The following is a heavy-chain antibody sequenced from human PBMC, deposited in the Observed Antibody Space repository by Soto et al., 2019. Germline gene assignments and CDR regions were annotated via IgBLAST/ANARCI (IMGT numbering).Heavy chain of an antibody. CDR3: AAGAEVVPAARNNYYYYYGMDV. D-gene: IGHD2-2*01. V-gene: IGHV1-2*02. CDR2: INPNSGGT. CDR1: GYTFTGYY. Sequence: ASVKVSCKASGYTFTGYYMHWVRQAPGQGLEWMGWINPNSGGTNYAQKFQGRVTMTRDTSISTAYMELSRLRSDDTAVYYCAAGAEVVPAARNNYYYYYGMDVWGQGTTVTVS. J-gene: IGHJ6*02.